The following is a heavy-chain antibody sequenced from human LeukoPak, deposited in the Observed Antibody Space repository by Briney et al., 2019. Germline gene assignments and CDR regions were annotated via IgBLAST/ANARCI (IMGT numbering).Heavy chain of an antibody. V-gene: IGHV3-48*03. CDR2: ISSSGGII. Sequence: GGSLRLSCAASEFSVGSNYMTWVRQAPGKGLEWVSCISSSGGIIYYADSVKGRFTISRDHAKNSLYLQMNSLRAGDTAVYYCARNLDVWGQGTLVTVSS. CDR1: EFSVGSNY. D-gene: IGHD1-1*01. CDR3: ARNLDV. J-gene: IGHJ4*02.